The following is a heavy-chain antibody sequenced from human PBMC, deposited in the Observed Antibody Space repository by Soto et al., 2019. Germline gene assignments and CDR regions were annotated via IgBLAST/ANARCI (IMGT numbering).Heavy chain of an antibody. D-gene: IGHD2-2*01. CDR3: AREEVPQWFTRGYYGMDV. J-gene: IGHJ6*02. Sequence: PPETLSLTCAVYGGSFSGYYWTWIRQPPGKGLEWIGDINHSGSTNYNSYLKSRVTISVDTSKKQVSLKLRSVTAADTAVYCCAREEVPQWFTRGYYGMDVWGQGTTVTVSS. CDR2: INHSGST. V-gene: IGHV4-34*01. CDR1: GGSFSGYY.